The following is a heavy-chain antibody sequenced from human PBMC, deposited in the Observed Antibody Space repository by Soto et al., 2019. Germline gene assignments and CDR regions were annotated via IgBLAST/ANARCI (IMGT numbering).Heavy chain of an antibody. V-gene: IGHV4-34*01. D-gene: IGHD5-18*01. CDR1: GGSFSGYY. CDR3: ARGSGLGYSYGYFHGMDV. Sequence: QVQLQQWGAGLLKPSETLSLTCAVYGGSFSGYYWSWIRQPPGKGLEWIGEINHSGSTNYNPSLKSRVTISVDTSKNQFSMKLSSVTAADPAVYYCARGSGLGYSYGYFHGMDVWGQGSTVTDSS. J-gene: IGHJ6*02. CDR2: INHSGST.